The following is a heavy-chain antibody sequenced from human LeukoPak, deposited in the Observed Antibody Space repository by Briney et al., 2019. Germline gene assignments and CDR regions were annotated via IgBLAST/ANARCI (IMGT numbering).Heavy chain of an antibody. CDR3: ARDQYSTGGLCYSDY. D-gene: IGHD2-8*02. CDR2: IYSGAST. J-gene: IGHJ4*02. Sequence: GGSLRPSCVASGFTFKDYHMSWVRQAPGKGLEWVSVIYSGASTYYADSVKGRFTISRDNSKNTLYLQMSSLRVEDTAVYYCARDQYSTGGLCYSDYWGQGTLVTVSS. V-gene: IGHV3-66*01. CDR1: GFTFKDYH.